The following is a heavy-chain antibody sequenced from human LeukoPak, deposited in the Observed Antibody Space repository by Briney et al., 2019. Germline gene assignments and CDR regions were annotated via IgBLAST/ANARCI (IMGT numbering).Heavy chain of an antibody. Sequence: ASVQVSCKASGGTFSSYAISWVRQAPGQGLEWMGGIIPIFGTANYAQKFQGRVTITAGESTSTAYMELSSLRSEDTAVYYCARSSTAAGTGGGDYWGQGTLVTVSS. J-gene: IGHJ4*02. V-gene: IGHV1-69*13. D-gene: IGHD6-13*01. CDR2: IIPIFGTA. CDR1: GGTFSSYA. CDR3: ARSSTAAGTGGGDY.